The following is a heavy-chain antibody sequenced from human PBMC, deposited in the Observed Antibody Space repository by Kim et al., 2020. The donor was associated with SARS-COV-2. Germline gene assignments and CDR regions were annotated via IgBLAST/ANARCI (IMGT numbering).Heavy chain of an antibody. CDR3: AKYSSSSIFDY. D-gene: IGHD6-13*01. Sequence: TYYAESVKGRFTNSRDNSKNTLYLQINSLRAEDTVVYYCAKYSSSSIFDYWGQGTLVTVSS. V-gene: IGHV3-23*01. J-gene: IGHJ4*02. CDR2: T.